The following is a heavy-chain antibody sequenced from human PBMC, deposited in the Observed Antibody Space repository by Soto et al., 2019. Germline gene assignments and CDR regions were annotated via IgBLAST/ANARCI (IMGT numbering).Heavy chain of an antibody. Sequence: QVQLQESGPGLVKPSETMSLSCTVSGGSISSYYWSWFRQSPGKRMEWIGYVHHSWGSSYNPSLQSRVAISLDTSKSQFSLKVTSVTATDAALYYCARQGFGPRHGLVDVWGQGTTVTVSS. V-gene: IGHV4-59*08. J-gene: IGHJ6*02. D-gene: IGHD3-10*01. CDR2: VHHSWGS. CDR1: GGSISSYY. CDR3: ARQGFGPRHGLVDV.